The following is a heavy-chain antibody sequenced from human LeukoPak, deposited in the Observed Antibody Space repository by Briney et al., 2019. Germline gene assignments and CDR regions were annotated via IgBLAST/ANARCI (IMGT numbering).Heavy chain of an antibody. Sequence: SETLSLTCTVSGGSISSGGYYWSWIRRHPGKGLEWIGYIYHSGSTYYNPSLKSRVTISVDTSKNQFSLKLSSVTAADTAVYYCARSMSAMVRGVTNWFDPWGQGTLVTVSS. CDR3: ARSMSAMVRGVTNWFDP. V-gene: IGHV4-31*02. D-gene: IGHD3-10*01. CDR2: IYHSGST. J-gene: IGHJ5*02. CDR1: GGSISSGGYY.